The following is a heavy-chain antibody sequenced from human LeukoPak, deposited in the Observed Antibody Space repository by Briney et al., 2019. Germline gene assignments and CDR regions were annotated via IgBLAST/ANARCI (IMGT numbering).Heavy chain of an antibody. J-gene: IGHJ4*02. CDR3: ARAPGYSSGWWDY. V-gene: IGHV4-59*01. D-gene: IGHD6-19*01. CDR1: GGSISSYY. CDR2: IYYSGST. Sequence: SETLSLTCTVPGGSISSYYGSWIRQPPGKGLEWIGYIYYSGSTNYNPSLKSRVTISVDTSKNQFSLKLTSVTAADPAVYYCARAPGYSSGWWDYWGQGTLVTVSS.